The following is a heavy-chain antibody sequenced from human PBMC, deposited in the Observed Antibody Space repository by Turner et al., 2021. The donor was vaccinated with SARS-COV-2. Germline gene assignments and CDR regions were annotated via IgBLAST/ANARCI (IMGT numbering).Heavy chain of an antibody. CDR2: ISYTGRT. CDR3: ARQGGVDY. Sequence: QLQLQESGPGLVKPSETLSLTCAVSGGSISTTNHYWGWIRQPPGKGLAWIGGISYTGRTFYTPSLKSRVTLSMDTSKNHFSLKVTSVTAADTAVYYCARQGGVDYWGQGTLVTVSS. CDR1: GGSISTTNHY. V-gene: IGHV4-39*01. J-gene: IGHJ4*02.